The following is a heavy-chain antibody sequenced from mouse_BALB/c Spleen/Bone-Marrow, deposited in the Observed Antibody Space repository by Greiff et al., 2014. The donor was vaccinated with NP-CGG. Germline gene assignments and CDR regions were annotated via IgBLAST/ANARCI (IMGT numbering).Heavy chain of an antibody. J-gene: IGHJ4*01. CDR3: AKWDYHGYNYAMDY. D-gene: IGHD1-2*01. V-gene: IGHV2-3*01. Sequence: VQLQQSGPGLVAPSQSLSITCTVSGFSLTNYGVSWVRQPPGKGLEWLGVIWGDGSTNYHSALISRLSISKDTSKSQVFLKLNILQTDDTATYYCAKWDYHGYNYAMDYWGQGTSVTVSS. CDR2: IWGDGST. CDR1: GFSLTNYG.